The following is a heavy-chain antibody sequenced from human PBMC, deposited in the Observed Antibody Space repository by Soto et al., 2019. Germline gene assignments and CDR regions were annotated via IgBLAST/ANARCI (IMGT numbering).Heavy chain of an antibody. CDR2: IYTDGSRT. J-gene: IGHJ6*02. CDR1: GFTFSSYW. D-gene: IGHD2-2*01. V-gene: IGHV3-74*01. Sequence: EVQLVESGGGLVQPGGSLRLSCAASGFTFSSYWMHWVRQAPGKGLVWVSRIYTDGSRTNYADSVKGRFTISRDNAKNPLYLQINSLRAEDTAVYYCARGLMPLYGMDVWGQGTTVTVSS. CDR3: ARGLMPLYGMDV.